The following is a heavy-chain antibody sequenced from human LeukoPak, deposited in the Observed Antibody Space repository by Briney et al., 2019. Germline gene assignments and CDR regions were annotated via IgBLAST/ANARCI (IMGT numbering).Heavy chain of an antibody. J-gene: IGHJ4*02. V-gene: IGHV3-48*03. CDR2: ISSSGSTI. Sequence: GGSLRLSCAASGFTFSSYEMNWVRPAPGKGLEWVSYISSSGSTIYYADSVKGRFTISRDNAKNSLYLQMNSLRAEDTAVYYCACGGGYCSSTSCSRDSSSCRSWGQGTLVTVSS. D-gene: IGHD2-2*01. CDR3: ACGGGYCSSTSCSRDSSSCRS. CDR1: GFTFSSYE.